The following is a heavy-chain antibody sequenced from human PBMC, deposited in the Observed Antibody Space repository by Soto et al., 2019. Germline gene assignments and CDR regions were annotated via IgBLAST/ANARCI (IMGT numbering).Heavy chain of an antibody. Sequence: EVQLVESGGGLIQPGGSLRLSCAASGFTVSSYYVNWVRQAPGKGLEWVSRINSDGSSTSYADSVKGRFTISRDNAKNTLYLQMNSLRAEDTAVYYCARGGDVVVPAATLDYWGQGTLVTVSS. CDR1: GFTVSSYY. CDR3: ARGGDVVVPAATLDY. J-gene: IGHJ4*02. CDR2: INSDGSST. D-gene: IGHD2-2*01. V-gene: IGHV3-74*02.